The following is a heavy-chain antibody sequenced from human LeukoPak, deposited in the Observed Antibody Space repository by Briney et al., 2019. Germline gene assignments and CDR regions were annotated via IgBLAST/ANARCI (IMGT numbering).Heavy chain of an antibody. D-gene: IGHD3-22*01. CDR2: IYTSGST. CDR1: GGSISSGSYY. CDR3: ARDYYDSSGYDY. J-gene: IGHJ4*02. V-gene: IGHV4-61*02. Sequence: SQTPSLTCTVSGGSISSGSYYWSWIRQPAGKGLEWIGRIYTSGSTNYNPSLKSRVTISVDTSKNQFSLKLSSVTAADTAVYYCARDYYDSSGYDYWGQGTLVTVSS.